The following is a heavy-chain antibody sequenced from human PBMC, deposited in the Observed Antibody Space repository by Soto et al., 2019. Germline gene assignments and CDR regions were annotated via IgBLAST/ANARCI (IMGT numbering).Heavy chain of an antibody. CDR1: GFTFSSYS. CDR3: AREQGSGWENDY. D-gene: IGHD6-19*01. CDR2: ISHGASVI. Sequence: EVQLVESGGGLVQPGGCLRLSCAASGFTFSSYSMNWVRQAPGKGLEWVSYISHGASVIYYADSVKGRFTISRDDAKHSLYLQMNGLRDEDTAVYYCAREQGSGWENDYWGQGTMVTVSS. V-gene: IGHV3-48*02. J-gene: IGHJ4*02.